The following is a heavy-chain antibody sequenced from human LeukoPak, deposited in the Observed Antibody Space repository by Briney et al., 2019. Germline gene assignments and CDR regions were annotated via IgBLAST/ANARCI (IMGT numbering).Heavy chain of an antibody. Sequence: ASVKVSCKASGGTFSSYAITWVRQAPGQGLEWMGGIIPIFGTANYAQKFQGRVTITADESTSTAYMELSSLRSEDTAVYYCARDGSSFDSSGGDDYWGQGTLVTVSS. CDR1: GGTFSSYA. CDR3: ARDGSSFDSSGGDDY. J-gene: IGHJ4*02. V-gene: IGHV1-69*13. D-gene: IGHD3-22*01. CDR2: IIPIFGTA.